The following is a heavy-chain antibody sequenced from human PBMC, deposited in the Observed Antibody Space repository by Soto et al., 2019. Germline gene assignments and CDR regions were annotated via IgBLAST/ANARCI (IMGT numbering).Heavy chain of an antibody. CDR3: AKCLGNDAFDI. V-gene: IGHV3-23*01. CDR1: GFTFSSYA. J-gene: IGHJ3*02. CDR2: ISGSRART. Sequence: EVQLLESGGGLVQPGGSLRLSCAASGFTFSSYAMSWVRQAPGTGLEWVSAISGSRARTSYADSVKGRFTISRDNSKNTLYLQMNSLRAEDTAVYYCAKCLGNDAFDIWGQGTMVTVSS.